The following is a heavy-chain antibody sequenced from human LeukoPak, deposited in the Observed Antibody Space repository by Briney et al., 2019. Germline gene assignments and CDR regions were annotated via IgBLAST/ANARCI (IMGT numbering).Heavy chain of an antibody. CDR1: GGSISSSSYY. V-gene: IGHV3-7*04. CDR3: TMDYDSSGVDSRLDY. Sequence: ETLSLTCTVSGGSISSSSYYWGWIRQAPGKGPEWVANIRHDGGEMFSVDSVRGRFTISRDNAQDSLFLQMNSLRVEDTAVYYCTMDYDSSGVDSRLDYWGQGIVVTVSS. D-gene: IGHD3-22*01. J-gene: IGHJ4*02. CDR2: IRHDGGEM.